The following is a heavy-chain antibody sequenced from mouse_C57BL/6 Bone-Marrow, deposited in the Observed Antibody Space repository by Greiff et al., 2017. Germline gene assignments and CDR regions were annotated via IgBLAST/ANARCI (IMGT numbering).Heavy chain of an antibody. V-gene: IGHV1-4*01. D-gene: IGHD1-1*01. CDR1: GYTFTSYT. J-gene: IGHJ4*01. Sequence: QVQLQQSGAELARPGASVKMSCKASGYTFTSYTMHWVKQRPGQGLEWIGYINPSSGYTKYNQKFKDKATLTADKSSSTAYMQLSSLTSEDSAVYYCARWGRSVLYAMHYRGQGTSVTVSS. CDR3: ARWGRSVLYAMHY. CDR2: INPSSGYT.